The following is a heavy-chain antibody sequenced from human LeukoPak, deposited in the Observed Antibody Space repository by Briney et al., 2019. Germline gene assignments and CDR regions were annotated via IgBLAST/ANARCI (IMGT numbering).Heavy chain of an antibody. CDR1: GFTFSSYW. V-gene: IGHV3-74*01. CDR2: INSDGSST. J-gene: IGHJ4*02. D-gene: IGHD3-10*01. CDR3: ATPLTMVRGVSDY. Sequence: GGSLRLSCAASGFTFSSYWMHWVRQAPGKGLVWVSRINSDGSSTSYADSVKGRFIISRDNAKNTLFLQMNSLRVEDTAVYYCATPLTMVRGVSDYWGQGTLVTVSS.